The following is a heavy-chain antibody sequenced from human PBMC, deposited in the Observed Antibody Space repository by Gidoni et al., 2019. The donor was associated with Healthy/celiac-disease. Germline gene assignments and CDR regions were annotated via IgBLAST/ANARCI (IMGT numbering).Heavy chain of an antibody. D-gene: IGHD2-15*01. CDR2: IYPGDSDT. CDR1: GYSFTSYW. V-gene: IGHV5-51*01. CDR3: ARQGLDCSGGSCYPDY. J-gene: IGHJ4*02. Sequence: EVQLVQSGAEVKKPGESLKISCKGSGYSFTSYWIGGVRQMPGKGLEWMGIIYPGDSDTRYSPSFQGQVTISADKSISTAYLQWSSLKASDTAMYYCARQGLDCSGGSCYPDYWGQGTLVTVSS.